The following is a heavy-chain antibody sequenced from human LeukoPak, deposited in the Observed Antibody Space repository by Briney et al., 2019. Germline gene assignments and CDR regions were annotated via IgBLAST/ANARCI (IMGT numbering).Heavy chain of an antibody. Sequence: KPSETLSLTCAVYGGSFSGYYWSWIRQPPGKGLEWIGEINHSGSTNYNPSLKSRVTISVDTSKNQFSLKLSSVTAADTAVYYCAKYGDYGMTQIEPMIVVAYFDYWGQGTLVTVSS. D-gene: IGHD3-22*01. CDR3: AKYGDYGMTQIEPMIVVAYFDY. V-gene: IGHV4-34*01. CDR1: GGSFSGYY. J-gene: IGHJ4*02. CDR2: INHSGST.